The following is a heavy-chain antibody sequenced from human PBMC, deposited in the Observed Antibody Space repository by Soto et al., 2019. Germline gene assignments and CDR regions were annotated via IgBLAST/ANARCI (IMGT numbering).Heavy chain of an antibody. Sequence: QIQLVQSGAEVKKPGASVKVSCQTSGYTFTSYGTNWVRRAPGQGLGWMGWITAYSGETHIATKYKGRVTLTTDITTTTATRKMKSLTSDDTAVYYCEKSLGPCGEGICLRRHLDSGGQGTLVTVSS. CDR3: EKSLGPCGEGICLRRHLDS. V-gene: IGHV1-18*01. D-gene: IGHD2-21*01. CDR1: GYTFTSYG. CDR2: ITAYSGET. J-gene: IGHJ4*02.